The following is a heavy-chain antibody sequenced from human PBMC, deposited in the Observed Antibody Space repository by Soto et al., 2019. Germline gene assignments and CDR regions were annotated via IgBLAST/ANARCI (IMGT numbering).Heavy chain of an antibody. CDR3: ARELGSGYDTPSFDY. Sequence: LENLGLTCASPGCTLGGHCNTWPRQRAGKGLEWIGRICSSGSTDYNPSLKSRVTMSVDTSKNHFSLKLSSVTAADTAVYYCARELGSGYDTPSFDYWGQGTLVTVSS. CDR1: GCTLGGHC. V-gene: IGHV4-4*07. D-gene: IGHD3-22*01. CDR2: ICSSGST. J-gene: IGHJ4*02.